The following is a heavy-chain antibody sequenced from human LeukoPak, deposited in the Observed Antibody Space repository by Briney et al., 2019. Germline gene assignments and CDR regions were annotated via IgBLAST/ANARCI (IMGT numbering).Heavy chain of an antibody. Sequence: PSETLSLTCTVSGGSISNYYWSWIRQPPGKGLEWIGYIYYSGSTNYNPSLKSRVTISVDMSKNQFSLKLTSVTAADTAVYYCARGRWELPYWGQGTLVTVSS. D-gene: IGHD1-26*01. CDR2: IYYSGST. J-gene: IGHJ4*02. CDR1: GGSISNYY. CDR3: ARGRWELPY. V-gene: IGHV4-59*01.